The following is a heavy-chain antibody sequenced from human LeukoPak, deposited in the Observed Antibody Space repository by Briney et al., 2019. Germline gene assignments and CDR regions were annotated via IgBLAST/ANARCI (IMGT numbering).Heavy chain of an antibody. CDR3: ARDAMVRGVTPWYYYYGMDV. V-gene: IGHV1-18*01. D-gene: IGHD3-10*01. Sequence: ASVKVSCKASGYTFTSYGISWVRQAPGQGLEWMGWISAYNGNTNYAQKLQGRVTTTTDTSTSTAYMELRSLRSDDTAVYYCARDAMVRGVTPWYYYYGMDVWGQGTTVTVSS. CDR1: GYTFTSYG. J-gene: IGHJ6*02. CDR2: ISAYNGNT.